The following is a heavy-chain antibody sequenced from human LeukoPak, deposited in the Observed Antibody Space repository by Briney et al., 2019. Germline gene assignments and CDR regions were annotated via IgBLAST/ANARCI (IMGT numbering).Heavy chain of an antibody. Sequence: GGSLRLSCAASGFTFSSYAMHWVRQAPGKGLEWVAVISYDGSNKYYADSVKGRFTISRDNSNNTLYLQMNSLRAEDTAVYYCATLLEYSSSSGPGDYYGMDVWGQGTTVTVSS. CDR2: ISYDGSNK. CDR3: ATLLEYSSSSGPGDYYGMDV. CDR1: GFTFSSYA. V-gene: IGHV3-30-3*01. D-gene: IGHD6-6*01. J-gene: IGHJ6*02.